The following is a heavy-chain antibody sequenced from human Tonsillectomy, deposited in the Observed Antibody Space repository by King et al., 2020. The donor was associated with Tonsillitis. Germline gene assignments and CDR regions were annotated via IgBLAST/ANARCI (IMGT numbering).Heavy chain of an antibody. D-gene: IGHD3-3*01. CDR1: GFSLSTSGVG. J-gene: IGHJ4*02. Sequence: TLKESGPTLVKPTQTLTLTCTFSGFSLSTSGVGVGWIRQPPGKALEWLALIYWNDDRYYRPSLNTRLTITKDTSKNQVVLTMTNMDPVDTATYYCAHRPNLGTLELLSRFDYWGQGTLVTVSS. CDR3: AHRPNLGTLELLSRFDY. V-gene: IGHV2-5*01. CDR2: IYWNDDR.